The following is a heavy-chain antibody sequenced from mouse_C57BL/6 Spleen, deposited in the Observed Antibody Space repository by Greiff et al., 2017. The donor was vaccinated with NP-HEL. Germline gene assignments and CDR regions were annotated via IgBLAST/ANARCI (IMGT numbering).Heavy chain of an antibody. CDR1: GFTFSSYG. D-gene: IGHD3-3*01. CDR2: ISSGGSYT. J-gene: IGHJ2*01. Sequence: EVHLVESGGDLVKPGGSLKLSCAASGFTFSSYGMSWVRQTPDKRLEWVATISSGGSYTYYPDSVKGRFTISRDNAKNTLYLQMSSLKSEDTAMYYCARRGDRENYFDYWGQGTTLTVSS. CDR3: ARRGDRENYFDY. V-gene: IGHV5-6*01.